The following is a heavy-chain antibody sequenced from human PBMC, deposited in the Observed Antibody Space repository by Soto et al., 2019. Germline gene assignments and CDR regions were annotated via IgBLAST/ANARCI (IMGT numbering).Heavy chain of an antibody. CDR3: ARYEDSGCHYFDY. CDR1: GYTFTSYG. J-gene: IGHJ4*02. CDR2: ISPSNDNI. V-gene: IGHV1-18*01. D-gene: IGHD6-19*01. Sequence: QVQLVQSGAEVKKPGASVKVSCKASGYTFTSYGISWVRQAPGQGLEWMGWISPSNDNINYAQMFRGRVTVTTDTSRSTAYMELTILRPDATAMYYCARYEDSGCHYFDYWGQGTLVTVSS.